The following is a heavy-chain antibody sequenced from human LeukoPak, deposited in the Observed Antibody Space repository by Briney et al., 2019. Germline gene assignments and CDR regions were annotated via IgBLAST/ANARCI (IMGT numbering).Heavy chain of an antibody. Sequence: ASAKVSCKASGYTFTSYGISWVRQAPGQGLEWMGWISAYNGNTNYAQKLQGRVTMTTDTSTSTAYMELRSLRSDDTAVYYCARESFGGDAFDIWGQGTMVTVSS. V-gene: IGHV1-18*01. CDR3: ARESFGGDAFDI. CDR1: GYTFTSYG. D-gene: IGHD3-3*01. CDR2: ISAYNGNT. J-gene: IGHJ3*02.